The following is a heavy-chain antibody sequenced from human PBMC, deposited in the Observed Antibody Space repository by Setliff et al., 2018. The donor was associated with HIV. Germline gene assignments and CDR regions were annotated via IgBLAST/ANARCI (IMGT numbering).Heavy chain of an antibody. CDR2: INAGNGNT. J-gene: IGHJ1*01. CDR1: GYTFTSYA. D-gene: IGHD6-25*01. CDR3: ARGRISSGWYFQH. V-gene: IGHV1-3*01. Sequence: ASVKVSCKAPGYTFTSYAMHWVRQAPGQRLEWMGWINAGNGNTKYSQKFQGRVTITRDTSASTAYMELSSLRSEDTAVYYCARGRISSGWYFQHWGQGTLVTVSS.